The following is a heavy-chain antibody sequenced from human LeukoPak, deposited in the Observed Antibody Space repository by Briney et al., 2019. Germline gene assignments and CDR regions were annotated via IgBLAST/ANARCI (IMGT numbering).Heavy chain of an antibody. CDR3: ASHLGYCSGGSCYFPPLFDY. V-gene: IGHV4-59*01. J-gene: IGHJ4*02. Sequence: PSKTLSLTCTVSGGSISSYYWSWLRQPPGKGLEWIGYIYYSGSTNYNPSLKSRVTISVDTSKNQFSLKLSSVTAADTAVYYCASHLGYCSGGSCYFPPLFDYWGQGTLVTVSS. CDR1: GGSISSYY. D-gene: IGHD2-15*01. CDR2: IYYSGST.